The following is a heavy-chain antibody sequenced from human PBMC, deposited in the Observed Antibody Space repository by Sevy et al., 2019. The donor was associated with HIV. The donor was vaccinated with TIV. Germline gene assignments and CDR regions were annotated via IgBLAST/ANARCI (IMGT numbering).Heavy chain of an antibody. CDR2: ISSSGSTI. Sequence: GGSLRLSCAASGFTFSSYEMNWVRQAPGKGLEWVSYISSSGSTIYYADSVKGRFTISRDNAKNSLYLQMNSLRAEDTDVYYCSRPGFDGYPSRFDYWGQGTLVTVSS. CDR1: GFTFSSYE. CDR3: SRPGFDGYPSRFDY. J-gene: IGHJ4*02. V-gene: IGHV3-48*03. D-gene: IGHD5-12*01.